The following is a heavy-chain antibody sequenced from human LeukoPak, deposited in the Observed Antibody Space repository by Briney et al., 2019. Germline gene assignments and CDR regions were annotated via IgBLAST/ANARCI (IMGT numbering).Heavy chain of an antibody. V-gene: IGHV1-18*01. CDR2: ISAYNGNT. CDR1: GYTFTSYG. Sequence: ASVKVSCKASGYTFTSYGISWVRQAPGQGLEWMGWISAYNGNTNYAQKLQGRVTITRNTSISTAYMELSSLRSEDTAVYYCARGRYYYGSGSYRRHYYMDVWGKGTTVTVSS. CDR3: ARGRYYYGSGSYRRHYYMDV. J-gene: IGHJ6*03. D-gene: IGHD3-10*01.